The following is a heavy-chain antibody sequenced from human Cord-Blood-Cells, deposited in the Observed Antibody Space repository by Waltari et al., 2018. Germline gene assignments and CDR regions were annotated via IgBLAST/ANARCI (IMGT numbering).Heavy chain of an antibody. CDR3: ARVSGYDYRGFFDY. V-gene: IGHV4-59*01. Sequence: QVQLQESGPGLVKPSETLSLTCTVSGGSISSYYWSWIRQPPGKGLEWIGYIYYSGSTNSNPSLKSRVTISVDPSKNQFSLKLSSVTAADTAVYYCARVSGYDYRGFFDYWGQGTLVTVSS. D-gene: IGHD5-12*01. J-gene: IGHJ4*02. CDR2: IYYSGST. CDR1: GGSISSYY.